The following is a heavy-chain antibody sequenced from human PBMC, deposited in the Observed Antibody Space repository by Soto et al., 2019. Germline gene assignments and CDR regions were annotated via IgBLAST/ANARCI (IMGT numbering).Heavy chain of an antibody. D-gene: IGHD4-17*01. CDR2: IGANGGGT. V-gene: IGHV3-23*01. CDR3: ARDPNGDYLGAFDF. J-gene: IGHJ3*01. CDR1: GFTFSSFF. Sequence: GGSLRLSCAASGFTFSSFFMSWVRQAPGKGLDWVSGIGANGGGTYYADSVKGRFIISRDNSKNTLYLEMNSLRAEDTAVYYCARDPNGDYLGAFDFWGQKTMVTVSS.